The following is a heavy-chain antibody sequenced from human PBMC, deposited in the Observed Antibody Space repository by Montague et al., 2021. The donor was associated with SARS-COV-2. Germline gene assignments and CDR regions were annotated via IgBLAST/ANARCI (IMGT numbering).Heavy chain of an antibody. CDR3: VRMGAAHRLNNWFDP. Sequence: SETLSLICAVYGGSFSGYYWSWIRQPPGKGLEWIGEINHSGSANYNPSLKSRVTISVDTSKNQFSLKLSSVTAADTAVYFCVRMGAAHRLNNWFDPWGQGALVTVSS. D-gene: IGHD1-26*01. V-gene: IGHV4-34*01. CDR1: GGSFSGYY. CDR2: INHSGSA. J-gene: IGHJ5*02.